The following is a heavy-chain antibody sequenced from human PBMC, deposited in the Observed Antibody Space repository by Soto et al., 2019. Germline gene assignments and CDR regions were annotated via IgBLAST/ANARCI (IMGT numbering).Heavy chain of an antibody. CDR1: GFTFSSYR. V-gene: IGHV3-7*01. D-gene: IGHD1-26*01. CDR2: INQDGSEK. Sequence: EVQLVESGGGLVQPGGSLRLSCAVSGFTFSSYRMSWVRQTPGKGLEWVANINQDGSEKYYVDSVKGRFTISRDNAKNSLYLQMNSLRAEDTAVYYCARELIVGPAEYFQHWGQGTLVTVSS. J-gene: IGHJ1*01. CDR3: ARELIVGPAEYFQH.